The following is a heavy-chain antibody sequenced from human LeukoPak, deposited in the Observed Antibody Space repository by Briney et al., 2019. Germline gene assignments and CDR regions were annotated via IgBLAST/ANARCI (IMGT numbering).Heavy chain of an antibody. CDR2: ISYDGSNK. Sequence: PGRSLRLSCAASGFTFSSYGMHWVRQAPGKGLEWVAVISYDGSNKYYADSVKGRFTISRDNSKNTLYLQMNSLRAEDTAVYYCARDPGYSSGWSLGYWGQGTLVTVSS. CDR1: GFTFSSYG. V-gene: IGHV3-30*03. CDR3: ARDPGYSSGWSLGY. J-gene: IGHJ4*02. D-gene: IGHD6-19*01.